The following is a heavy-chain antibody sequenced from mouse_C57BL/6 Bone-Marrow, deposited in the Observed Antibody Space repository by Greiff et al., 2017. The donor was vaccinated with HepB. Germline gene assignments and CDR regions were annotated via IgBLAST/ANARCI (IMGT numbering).Heavy chain of an antibody. V-gene: IGHV5-12*01. CDR1: GFTFSDYY. CDR3: AKRGRDYAMDY. J-gene: IGHJ4*01. Sequence: EVKVEESGGGLVQPGGSLKLSCAASGFTFSDYYMYWVRQTPEKRLEWVAYISNGGGSTYYPDTVKGRFTISRDNAKNTLYLQMSRLKSEDTAMYYCAKRGRDYAMDYWGQGTSVTVSS. CDR2: ISNGGGST.